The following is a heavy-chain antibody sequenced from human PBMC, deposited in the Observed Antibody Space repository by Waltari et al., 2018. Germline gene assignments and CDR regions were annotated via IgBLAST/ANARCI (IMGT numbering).Heavy chain of an antibody. V-gene: IGHV4-38-2*02. D-gene: IGHD6-19*01. CDR2: IYHSGST. CDR3: ARDGIAVAGTSWFDP. CDR1: GYSISSGYY. J-gene: IGHJ5*02. Sequence: QVQLQESGPGLVKPSETLSLTCAVSGYSISSGYYWGWIRQPPGKGLEWIGSIYHSGSTYYNPSLKSRVTISVDTSKNQFSLKLSSVTAADTAVYYCARDGIAVAGTSWFDPWGQGTLVTVSS.